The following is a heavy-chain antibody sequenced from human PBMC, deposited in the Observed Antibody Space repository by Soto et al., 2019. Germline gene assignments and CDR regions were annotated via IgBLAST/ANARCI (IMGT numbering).Heavy chain of an antibody. D-gene: IGHD4-17*01. CDR1: GGSISSGDYY. CDR3: ANRNGGRAFDI. CDR2: IYYSGST. Sequence: PSETLSLTCTVSGGSISSGDYYWSWNRQPPGKGLEWIGYIYYSGSTYYNPSLKSRVTISVDTSKNQFSLKLSSVTAADTAVYYCANRNGGRAFDIWGQGTMVPVSS. J-gene: IGHJ3*02. V-gene: IGHV4-30-4*01.